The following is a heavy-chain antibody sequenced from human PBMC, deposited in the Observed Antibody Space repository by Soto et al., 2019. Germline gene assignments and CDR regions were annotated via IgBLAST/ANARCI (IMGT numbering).Heavy chain of an antibody. D-gene: IGHD2-21*02. CDR1: GFTFSSYG. CDR3: AKDLYAYCGGDCYSRPFDY. Sequence: LRLSCAASGFTFSSYGMHWVRQAPGKGLEWVAVISYDGSNEYYADSVKGRFTISRDNSKNTLYLQMNSLRAEDTAVYYCAKDLYAYCGGDCYSRPFDYWGQGTLVTVSS. V-gene: IGHV3-30*18. CDR2: ISYDGSNE. J-gene: IGHJ4*02.